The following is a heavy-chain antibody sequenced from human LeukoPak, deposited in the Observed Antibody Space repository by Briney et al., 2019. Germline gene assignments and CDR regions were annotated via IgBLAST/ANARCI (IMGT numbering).Heavy chain of an antibody. CDR3: ARALGYSYGLPSY. D-gene: IGHD5-18*01. CDR2: INWNGGST. Sequence: PGGSLRLSCAASGFPFDDYGMSWVRQAPGKGLVWVSGINWNGGSTGYADSVKGRFTISRDNAKNSLYLQMNSLRAEDTALYYCARALGYSYGLPSYWGQGTLVTVSS. CDR1: GFPFDDYG. V-gene: IGHV3-20*04. J-gene: IGHJ4*02.